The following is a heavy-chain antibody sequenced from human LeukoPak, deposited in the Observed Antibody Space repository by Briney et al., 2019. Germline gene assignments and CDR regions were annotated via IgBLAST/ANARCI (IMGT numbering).Heavy chain of an antibody. D-gene: IGHD1-1*01. CDR3: ARDRTTGTTPAIILRH. J-gene: IGHJ4*02. CDR2: ISAYNGNT. Sequence: ASVKVSCKASGYTFTSYGISWVRQAPGQGLEWMGWISAYNGNTNYAQKLQGRVTMTTDTSTSTAYMELRSLRSDDTAVYYCARDRTTGTTPAIILRHWGQGTLVTVS. V-gene: IGHV1-18*01. CDR1: GYTFTSYG.